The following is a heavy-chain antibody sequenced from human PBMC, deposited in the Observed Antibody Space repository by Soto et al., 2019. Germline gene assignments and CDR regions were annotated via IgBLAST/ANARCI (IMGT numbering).Heavy chain of an antibody. D-gene: IGHD6-13*01. CDR3: AKSQEIGTHFFDS. CDR1: GFTFSGFD. CDR2: IGTAGDT. V-gene: IGHV3-13*01. J-gene: IGHJ4*02. Sequence: GSLRLSCEASGFTFSGFDMHWVRQPTGKGLERVSSIGTAGDTYYAVSVKGRFTISRDNAKNSLSLQMNSLRAGDMAVYFCAKSQEIGTHFFDSWGQGTQVTVS.